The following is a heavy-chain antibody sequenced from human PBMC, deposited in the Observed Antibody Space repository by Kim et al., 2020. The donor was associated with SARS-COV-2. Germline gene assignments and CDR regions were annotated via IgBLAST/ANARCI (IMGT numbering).Heavy chain of an antibody. CDR3: ARDFYDSSGYPEIAH. D-gene: IGHD3-22*01. CDR2: ISAYNGNT. J-gene: IGHJ4*02. V-gene: IGHV1-18*01. CDR1: GYTFTSYG. Sequence: ASVKVSCKASGYTFTSYGISWVRQAPGQGLEWMGWISAYNGNTNYAQKLQGRVTMTTDTSTSTAYMELRSLRSDDTAVYYCARDFYDSSGYPEIAHWGQGTLVTVSS.